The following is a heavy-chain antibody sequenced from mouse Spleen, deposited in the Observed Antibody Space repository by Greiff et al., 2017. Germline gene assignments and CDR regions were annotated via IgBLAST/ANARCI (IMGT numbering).Heavy chain of an antibody. D-gene: IGHD1-1*01. CDR1: GFTFSSYA. J-gene: IGHJ2*01. V-gene: IGHV5-9*04. Sequence: EVKLVESGGGLVKLGGSLKLSCAASGFTFSSYAMSWVRQTPEKRLEWVATISSGGGNPYYPDSVKGRFTISRDNAKNTLYLQMSSLKSEDTAMYYCARWDYYYGSSSFDYWGQGTTLTVSS. CDR3: ARWDYYYGSSSFDY. CDR2: ISSGGGNP.